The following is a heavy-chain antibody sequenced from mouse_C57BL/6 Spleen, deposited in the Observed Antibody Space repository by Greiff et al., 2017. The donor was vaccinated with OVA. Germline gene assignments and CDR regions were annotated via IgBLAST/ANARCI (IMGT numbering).Heavy chain of an antibody. V-gene: IGHV2-5*01. CDR1: GFSLTSYG. D-gene: IGHD3-3*01. J-gene: IGHJ1*03. Sequence: VKLQESGPGLVQPSQSLSITCTVSGFSLTSYGVHWVRQSPGKGLEWLGVIWRGGSTDYNAAFMSRLSITKDNSKSQVFSKMNSLQADDTAIYYCAKNWGTGYFDVWGTGTTVTVSS. CDR2: IWRGGST. CDR3: AKNWGTGYFDV.